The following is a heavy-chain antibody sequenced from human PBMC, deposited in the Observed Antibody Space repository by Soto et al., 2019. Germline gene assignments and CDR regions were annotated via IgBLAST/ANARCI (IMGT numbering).Heavy chain of an antibody. J-gene: IGHJ6*02. CDR1: GGSFSGYY. Sequence: PSETLSLTCAVYGGSFSGYYWSWIRQPPGKGLEWIGEINHSGSTNYNPSLKSRVTISVDTSKNQFSLKLSSVTAADTAVYYCARGGYSNGWFMDVWGQGTTVTVSS. V-gene: IGHV4-34*01. CDR3: ARGGYSNGWFMDV. D-gene: IGHD6-19*01. CDR2: INHSGST.